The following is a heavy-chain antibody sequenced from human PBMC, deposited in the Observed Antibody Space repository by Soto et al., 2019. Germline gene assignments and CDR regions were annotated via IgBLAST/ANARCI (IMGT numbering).Heavy chain of an antibody. CDR3: ARTVLRFLEWSPDAFDI. CDR2: IYPGDSDT. J-gene: IGHJ3*02. Sequence: PGESLKISCKGSGYSFTSYWIGWVRQMPGKGLEWMGIIYPGDSDTRYSPSFQGQVTISAGKSISTAYLQWSSLKASDTAMYYCARTVLRFLEWSPDAFDIWGQGTMVTVSS. CDR1: GYSFTSYW. V-gene: IGHV5-51*01. D-gene: IGHD3-3*01.